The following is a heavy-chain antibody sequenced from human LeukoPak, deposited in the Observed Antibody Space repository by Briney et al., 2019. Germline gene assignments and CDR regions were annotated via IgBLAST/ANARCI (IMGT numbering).Heavy chain of an antibody. D-gene: IGHD2-2*02. Sequence: PNSGNTGYAQKFQGRVTITRNTSISTAYMELSSLRSEDTAVYYCARSSIVVVPAAIWTLDYWGQGTLVTVSS. J-gene: IGHJ4*02. CDR3: ARSSIVVVPAAIWTLDY. V-gene: IGHV1-8*03. CDR2: PNSGNT.